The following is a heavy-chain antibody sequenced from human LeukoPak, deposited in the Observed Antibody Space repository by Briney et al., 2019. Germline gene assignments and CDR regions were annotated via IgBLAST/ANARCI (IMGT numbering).Heavy chain of an antibody. V-gene: IGHV3-33*06. D-gene: IGHD2-15*01. CDR1: GFTFTNYA. CDR2: IRYDGSTT. Sequence: GRSLRLSCVASGFTFTNYAIHWVRQAPGKGLDWVAIIRYDGSTTYSTAVKGRFTISRDNSKNTVYLQMNSLGAEDTAVYYCAKALEDCSGGGCFSGYMDVWGKGTTVTVSS. J-gene: IGHJ6*03. CDR3: AKALEDCSGGGCFSGYMDV.